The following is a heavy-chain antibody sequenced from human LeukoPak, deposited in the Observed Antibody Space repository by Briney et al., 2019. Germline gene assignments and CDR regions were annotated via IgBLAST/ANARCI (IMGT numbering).Heavy chain of an antibody. Sequence: GGSLRLSCAASGFTFSSYAMSWVRQAPGKGLEWVSAISGSGGSTYYADSVKGRFTLSRDNSKNTLYLQMNSLRAEDSAVYYCAKTPRGLLTLDFWDQGTLVTVSS. CDR2: ISGSGGST. D-gene: IGHD3-22*01. J-gene: IGHJ4*02. V-gene: IGHV3-23*01. CDR3: AKTPRGLLTLDF. CDR1: GFTFSSYA.